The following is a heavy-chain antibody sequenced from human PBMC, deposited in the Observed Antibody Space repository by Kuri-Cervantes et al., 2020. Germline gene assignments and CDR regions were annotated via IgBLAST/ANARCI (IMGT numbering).Heavy chain of an antibody. Sequence: SCAVSGGSISSSNWWSWVRQPPGKGLEWIGYIYYSGSTYYNPSLKSRVTISVDTSKNQFSLKLSSVTAADTAVYYCARDHYDFFYGMDVWGQGTTVTVSS. CDR2: IYYSGST. V-gene: IGHV4-4*02. CDR1: GGSISSSNW. D-gene: IGHD3-3*01. J-gene: IGHJ6*02. CDR3: ARDHYDFFYGMDV.